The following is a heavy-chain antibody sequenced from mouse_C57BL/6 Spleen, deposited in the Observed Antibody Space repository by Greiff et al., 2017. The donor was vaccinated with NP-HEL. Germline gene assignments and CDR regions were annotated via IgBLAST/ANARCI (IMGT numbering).Heavy chain of an antibody. CDR2: INPSSGFT. Sequence: QVQLQESGAELVKPGASVKLSCKASGYTFTSYWMHWVKQRPGQGLEWIGNINPSSGFTKYNQKFKDKATLTAAKSSSPASMQLSSLTYEDSAVYYSVRDLPHYGLDYWGQGTSVTVSS. CDR3: VRDLPHYGLDY. V-gene: IGHV1-7*01. CDR1: GYTFTSYW. J-gene: IGHJ4*01.